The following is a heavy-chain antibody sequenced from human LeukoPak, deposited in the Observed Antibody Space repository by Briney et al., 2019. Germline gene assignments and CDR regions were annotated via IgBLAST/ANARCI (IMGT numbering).Heavy chain of an antibody. J-gene: IGHJ4*02. D-gene: IGHD1-26*01. CDR3: VRDRGTYRPIDY. CDR1: AFSLNAYN. V-gene: IGHV3-21*04. CDR2: ISYTGTYI. Sequence: SGGSLRLSCAASAFSLNAYNMNWVRQAPGKGLEWVSSISYTGTYIYYADSVKGRFTISRDNAQDSLYLQMNSLRAEDTAIYYCVRDRGTYRPIDYWGQGTLVTVSS.